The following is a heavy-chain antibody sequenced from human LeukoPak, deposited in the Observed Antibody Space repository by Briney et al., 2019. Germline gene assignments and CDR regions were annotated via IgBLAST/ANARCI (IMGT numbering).Heavy chain of an antibody. CDR3: ARRGSSSLAYYYMDV. Sequence: GASVKVSCKASGYTFTGYYMHWVRQAPGQGLEWMGWINPNSGGTNYAQKFQGRVTMTRDTSISTAYMELSRLRSDDTAVYYCARRGSSSLAYYYMDVWCKGTTVTVSS. D-gene: IGHD6-13*01. V-gene: IGHV1-2*02. CDR2: INPNSGGT. J-gene: IGHJ6*03. CDR1: GYTFTGYY.